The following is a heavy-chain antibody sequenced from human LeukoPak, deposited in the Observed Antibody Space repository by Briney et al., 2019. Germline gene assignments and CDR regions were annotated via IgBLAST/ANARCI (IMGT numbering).Heavy chain of an antibody. J-gene: IGHJ4*02. Sequence: GGSLRLSCAASGFTFSSYEMNWVRQAPGKGREWISYISAIDNTIYYADSVMGRFTVSSDNAKNSVYLQLNSLGAEDTAVYYCARGSEYDVLTGYFPFDSWGQGTLVTVSS. CDR2: ISAIDNTI. D-gene: IGHD3-9*01. CDR1: GFTFSSYE. CDR3: ARGSEYDVLTGYFPFDS. V-gene: IGHV3-48*03.